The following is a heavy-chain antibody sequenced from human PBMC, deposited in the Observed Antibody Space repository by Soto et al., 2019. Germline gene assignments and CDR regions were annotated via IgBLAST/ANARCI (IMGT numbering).Heavy chain of an antibody. J-gene: IGHJ4*02. CDR3: ARERSRYDRSGYYRPEY. CDR1: GDTFSSYA. Sequence: GASVKVSCKASGDTFSSYAISWLRQAPGQGLEWMGGIIPILGTPNYAQKFQGRVTITAAKPTSTAYMEMRSPRSDDTAVYYCARERSRYDRSGYYRPEYSGQGTLLTVSS. CDR2: IIPILGTP. D-gene: IGHD3-22*01. V-gene: IGHV1-69*10.